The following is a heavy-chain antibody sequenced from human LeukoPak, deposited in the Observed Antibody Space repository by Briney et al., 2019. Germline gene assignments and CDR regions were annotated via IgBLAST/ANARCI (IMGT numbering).Heavy chain of an antibody. CDR1: GGTFSSYA. CDR3: ARIRDGYNDAYDI. V-gene: IGHV1-46*01. Sequence: GSSVKVSCKASGGTFSSYAISWVRQAPGQRLEWMGLINPGGDNTKYAQNFQGRGPMTSDTAARTVYMELSSLSSEDTAIYYCARIRDGYNDAYDIWGQGTVVTVPS. D-gene: IGHD5-24*01. J-gene: IGHJ3*02. CDR2: INPGGDNT.